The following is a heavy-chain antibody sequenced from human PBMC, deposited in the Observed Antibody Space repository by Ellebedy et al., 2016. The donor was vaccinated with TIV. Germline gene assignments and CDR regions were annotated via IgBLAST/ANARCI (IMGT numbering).Heavy chain of an antibody. CDR3: ARDTRFIDHQHNWFDP. CDR1: GFIFSDYQ. Sequence: GESLKISCAAPGFIFSDYQMSWIRQAPGKGLECVSYISSSGGTTYYADSVKGRFTISRDNAKNSLYLQMTSLRAEDTAVYYCARDTRFIDHQHNWFDPWGQGTLVTVSS. J-gene: IGHJ5*02. D-gene: IGHD2-2*01. CDR2: ISSSGGTT. V-gene: IGHV3-11*01.